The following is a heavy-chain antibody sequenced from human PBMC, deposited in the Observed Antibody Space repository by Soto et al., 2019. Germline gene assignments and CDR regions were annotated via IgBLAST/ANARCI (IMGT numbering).Heavy chain of an antibody. CDR1: GYTFTSYD. Sequence: QVQLVQSGAEVKKPGASVKVSCKASGYTFTSYDINWVRQATGQGLEWMGWMNPNSGNTGYAQKFQGRVTMTRNTSISTAYMELSSLRSEDTAVYYCSRGVKAARPHWFDPWGQGTLVTVSS. CDR3: SRGVKAARPHWFDP. V-gene: IGHV1-8*01. CDR2: MNPNSGNT. J-gene: IGHJ5*02. D-gene: IGHD6-6*01.